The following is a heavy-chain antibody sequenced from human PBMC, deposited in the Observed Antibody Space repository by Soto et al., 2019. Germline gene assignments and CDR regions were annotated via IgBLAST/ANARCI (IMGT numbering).Heavy chain of an antibody. CDR1: GGSISSYY. D-gene: IGHD5-18*01. Sequence: PSETLSLTCTVSGGSISSYYWSWIRQPPGKGLEWIGYIYYSGSTNYNPSLKSRVTISVDTSKNQFSLKLSSVTAADTAVYYCARDRVDTAMVPGMDVWGQGTTVTVS. CDR2: IYYSGST. V-gene: IGHV4-59*01. CDR3: ARDRVDTAMVPGMDV. J-gene: IGHJ6*02.